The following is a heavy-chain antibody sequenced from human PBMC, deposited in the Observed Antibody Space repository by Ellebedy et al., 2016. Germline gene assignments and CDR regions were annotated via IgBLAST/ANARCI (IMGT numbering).Heavy chain of an antibody. CDR2: IYYSGST. D-gene: IGHD3-22*01. CDR1: GGSISSYY. V-gene: IGHV4-59*08. J-gene: IGHJ6*02. CDR3: ARRGYYYDSSGYYYVGYGMDV. Sequence: SETLSLTCTVSGGSISSYYWSWIRQPPGKGLEWIGYIYYSGSTNYNPSLKSRVTISVDTSKNRFSLKLSSVTAADTAVYYCARRGYYYDSSGYYYVGYGMDVWGQGTTVTVSS.